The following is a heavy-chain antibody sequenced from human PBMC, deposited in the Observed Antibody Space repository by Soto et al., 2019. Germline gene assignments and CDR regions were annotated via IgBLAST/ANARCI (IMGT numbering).Heavy chain of an antibody. D-gene: IGHD2-15*01. CDR2: ISAYNGNT. CDR3: ARFSGGSYNTYYFYYGMDV. V-gene: IGHV1-18*04. CDR1: GYTFTSYG. Sequence: QVQLVQSGAEVKKPGASVKVSCKASGYTFTSYGISWVRQAPGQGLDWMGWISAYNGNTKYAQDLQGRVSTTTNRSPGTAYMELRSLRSDDTSMYYCARFSGGSYNTYYFYYGMDVWGQGTTVTVSS. J-gene: IGHJ6*02.